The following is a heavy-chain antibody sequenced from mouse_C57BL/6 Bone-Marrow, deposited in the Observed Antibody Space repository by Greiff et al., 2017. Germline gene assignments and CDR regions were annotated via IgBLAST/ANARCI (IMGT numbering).Heavy chain of an antibody. CDR3: ARTLRVAMDY. J-gene: IGHJ4*01. CDR1: GYTFTSYG. CDR2: IYPRSGNT. D-gene: IGHD1-1*01. V-gene: IGHV1-81*01. Sequence: VQLQESGAELARPGASVKLSCKASGYTFTSYGISWVKQRTGQGLEWIGEIYPRSGNTYYNEKFKGKATLTADKSSSTAYMELRSLTSEDSAVXFCARTLRVAMDYWGQGTSVTVSS.